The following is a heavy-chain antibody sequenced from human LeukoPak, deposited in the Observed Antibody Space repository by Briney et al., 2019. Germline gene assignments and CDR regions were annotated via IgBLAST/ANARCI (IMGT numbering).Heavy chain of an antibody. CDR2: MSYDGFNK. CDR1: GFTFSSYA. D-gene: IGHD5-18*01. J-gene: IGHJ4*02. CDR3: AKTKVYSYGYYFDY. Sequence: GRSLRLSCAASGFTFSSYAMHWVRQSLGKGLEWVAVMSYDGFNKYYADSVKGRFTISRDNSKNTLYLQMNSLRAEDTAVYYCAKTKVYSYGYYFDYWGQGTLVTVSS. V-gene: IGHV3-30*18.